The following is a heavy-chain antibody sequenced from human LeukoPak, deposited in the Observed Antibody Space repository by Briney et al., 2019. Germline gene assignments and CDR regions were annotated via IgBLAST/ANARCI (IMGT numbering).Heavy chain of an antibody. V-gene: IGHV4-39*01. Sequence: LETLSLTCTVSGDSISSSSYYWVWLRQPPGKGLEWIATIHYTGSAYYNPSLKSRVTISVDTSKNQFSLKLSSVTAADTAMYYCARYWGPYDNSGAYFDYWGQGTLVTVSS. CDR2: IHYTGSA. D-gene: IGHD3-22*01. CDR1: GDSISSSSYY. CDR3: ARYWGPYDNSGAYFDY. J-gene: IGHJ4*02.